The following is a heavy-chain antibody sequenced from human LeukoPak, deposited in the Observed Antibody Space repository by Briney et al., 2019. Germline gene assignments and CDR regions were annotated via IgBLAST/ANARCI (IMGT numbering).Heavy chain of an antibody. D-gene: IGHD2-21*02. CDR2: FDPEDGET. CDR1: GYTLTELS. CDR3: ATSLYCGGDCYSSDWFDP. V-gene: IGHV1-24*01. J-gene: IGHJ5*02. Sequence: ASVKVSCKVSGYTLTELSMHWVRQAPGQGLEWMGGFDPEDGETIYAQKFQGRVTMTEDTSTSTAYMELSSLRSEDTAVYYCATSLYCGGDCYSSDWFDPWGQGTLVTVSS.